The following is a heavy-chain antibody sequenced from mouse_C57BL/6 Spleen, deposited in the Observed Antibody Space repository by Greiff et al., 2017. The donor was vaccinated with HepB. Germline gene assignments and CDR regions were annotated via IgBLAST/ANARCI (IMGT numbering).Heavy chain of an antibody. J-gene: IGHJ2*01. CDR3: TSLYYGSFDY. Sequence: QVQLQQSGAELVRPGASVTLSCKASGYTFTDYEMHWVKQTPVHGLEWIGAIDPETGGTAYNQKFKGKAILTADKSSRTAYIELRSLTSEDSAVYYCTSLYYGSFDYWGQGTTLTVSS. CDR2: IDPETGGT. V-gene: IGHV1-15*01. D-gene: IGHD1-1*01. CDR1: GYTFTDYE.